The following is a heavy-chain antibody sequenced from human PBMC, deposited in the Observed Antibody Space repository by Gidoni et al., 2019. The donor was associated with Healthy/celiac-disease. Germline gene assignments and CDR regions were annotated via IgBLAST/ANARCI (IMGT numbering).Heavy chain of an antibody. D-gene: IGHD1-7*01. CDR1: GGSFSGYY. CDR2: INHSGST. Sequence: QVQLQQWGAGLLKPSETLSLTCAVYGGSFSGYYWSWIRQPPGKGLEWIGEINHSGSTNYNPSLKSRVTISVDTSKNQFSLKLSSVTAADTAVYYCARKNEYNWNFSYYYYYMDVWGKGTTVTVSS. J-gene: IGHJ6*03. CDR3: ARKNEYNWNFSYYYYYMDV. V-gene: IGHV4-34*01.